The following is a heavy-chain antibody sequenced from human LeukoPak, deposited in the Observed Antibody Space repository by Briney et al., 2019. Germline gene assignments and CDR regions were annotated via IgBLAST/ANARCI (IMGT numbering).Heavy chain of an antibody. Sequence: GASVKVSCKASGYTFNSYGVSWVRQAPGQGLEWMGYISAYNGNTNYAQKVQGRVTMTTDTSTGTAYMALSSLRSDDTAVYYCARDSPLLPVHYGSGSVVMDVWGQGTTVIVSS. CDR2: ISAYNGNT. D-gene: IGHD3-10*01. J-gene: IGHJ6*02. CDR1: GYTFNSYG. V-gene: IGHV1-18*01. CDR3: ARDSPLLPVHYGSGSVVMDV.